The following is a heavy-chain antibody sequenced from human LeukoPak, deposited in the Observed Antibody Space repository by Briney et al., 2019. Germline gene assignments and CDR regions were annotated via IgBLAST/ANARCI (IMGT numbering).Heavy chain of an antibody. CDR1: GYTFTGYY. CDR2: INPNSGGT. CDR3: ARDRGSRGYFDY. D-gene: IGHD5-24*01. J-gene: IGHJ4*02. V-gene: IGHV1-2*06. Sequence: ASVKASCKASGYTFTGYYMHWVRQAPGQGLEWMGRINPNSGGTNYAQKFQGRVTMTRDTSISTAYMELSRLRSDDTAVYYCARDRGSRGYFDYWGQGTLVTVSS.